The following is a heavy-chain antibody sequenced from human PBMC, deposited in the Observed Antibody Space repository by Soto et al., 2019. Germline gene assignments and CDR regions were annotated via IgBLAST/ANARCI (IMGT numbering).Heavy chain of an antibody. D-gene: IGHD1-26*01. V-gene: IGHV5-10-1*01. CDR1: GYSFTSYW. Sequence: PGESLKISCKGSGYSFTSYWISWVRQMPGKGLEWMGRIDPSDSYTNYSPSFQGHVTISADKSISTAYLQWSSLKASDTAMYYCATGIVGATMLDYWGQGTLVTVSS. J-gene: IGHJ4*02. CDR3: ATGIVGATMLDY. CDR2: IDPSDSYT.